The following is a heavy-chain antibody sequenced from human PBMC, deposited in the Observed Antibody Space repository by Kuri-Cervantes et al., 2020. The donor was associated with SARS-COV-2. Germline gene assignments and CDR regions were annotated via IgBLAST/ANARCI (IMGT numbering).Heavy chain of an antibody. CDR3: AKDKNEGGYSYGSLVY. CDR2: ISGDGGST. D-gene: IGHD5-18*01. V-gene: IGHV3-43*02. CDR1: GFTFDDYA. Sequence: GGSLRLSCAASGFTFDDYAMHWVRQAPGKGLEWVSLISGDGGSTYYADSVKGRFTISRDNSKNSLYLQMNSLRTEDTALYYCAKDKNEGGYSYGSLVYWGQGTLVTVSS. J-gene: IGHJ4*02.